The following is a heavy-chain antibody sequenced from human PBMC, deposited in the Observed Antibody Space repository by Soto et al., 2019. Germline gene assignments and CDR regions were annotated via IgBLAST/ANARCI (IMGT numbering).Heavy chain of an antibody. J-gene: IGHJ5*02. Sequence: GGSLRLSCTASGFTFSSYAMSWVRQAPGKGLEWVSAISGSGGSTYYADSVKGRFTISRDNSKNTLYLQMNSLRAEDTAVYYCAKDRGDGYNYFWFDPWGQGTLVTVSS. CDR3: AKDRGDGYNYFWFDP. V-gene: IGHV3-23*01. D-gene: IGHD5-12*01. CDR2: ISGSGGST. CDR1: GFTFSSYA.